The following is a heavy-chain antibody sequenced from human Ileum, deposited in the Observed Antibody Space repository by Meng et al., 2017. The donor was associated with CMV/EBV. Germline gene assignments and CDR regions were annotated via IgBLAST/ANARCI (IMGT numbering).Heavy chain of an antibody. D-gene: IGHD6-6*01. CDR3: ARVNEAYLSRQLEY. CDR1: GGSFSYYS. CDR2: INNSGST. J-gene: IGHJ4*02. Sequence: SETLSLTCAVYGGSFSYYSWTWIRQPPEKGLEWIGEINNSGSTKYNPSLKSRVSISLDTSKNQFSLELSSVTAADTAVYYCARVNEAYLSRQLEYWGQGTLVTVSS. V-gene: IGHV4-34*01.